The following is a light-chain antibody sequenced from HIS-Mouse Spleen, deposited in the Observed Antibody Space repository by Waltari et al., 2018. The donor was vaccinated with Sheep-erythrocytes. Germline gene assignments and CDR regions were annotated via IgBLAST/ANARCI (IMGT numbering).Light chain of an antibody. CDR2: QDS. CDR3: QAWDSSTVV. Sequence: SYELTQPPSVSVSPGQTASITCSGDKLGDKYACWYQQKPGKSPVLVIYQDSKRPSGIPERLSGSNSGNTATLTISGTQAMDEADYYCQAWDSSTVVFGGGTKLTVL. CDR1: KLGDKY. J-gene: IGLJ2*01. V-gene: IGLV3-1*01.